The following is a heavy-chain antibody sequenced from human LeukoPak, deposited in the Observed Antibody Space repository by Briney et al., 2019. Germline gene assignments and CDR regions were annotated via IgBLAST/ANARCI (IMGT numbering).Heavy chain of an antibody. D-gene: IGHD3-10*01. J-gene: IGHJ4*02. CDR1: GFTFSSYA. CDR3: VRDTSNYGSGSFFDY. CDR2: IYSGGGT. Sequence: AGGSLRLSCAASGFTFSSYAMSWVRQAPGKGLEWVSLIYSGGGTYYADSVKGRFTISRDNSKNMVFLQMNSLRAEDTAVYYCVRDTSNYGSGSFFDYWGQGTLVTVSS. V-gene: IGHV3-53*01.